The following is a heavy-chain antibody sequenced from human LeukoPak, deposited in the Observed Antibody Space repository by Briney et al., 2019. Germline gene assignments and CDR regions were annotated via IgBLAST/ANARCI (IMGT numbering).Heavy chain of an antibody. D-gene: IGHD3-9*01. J-gene: IGHJ5*02. CDR2: IYYSGST. CDR3: ARQSGHYDILTGYYFRYNWFDP. Sequence: GSLRLSCAASGFTFSGSAVHWVRQSSGKGLEWIGSIYYSGSTYYNPSLKSRVTISVDTSKNQFSLKLSSVTAADTAVYYCARQSGHYDILTGYYFRYNWFDPWGQGTLVTVSS. V-gene: IGHV4-59*05. CDR1: GFTFSGSA.